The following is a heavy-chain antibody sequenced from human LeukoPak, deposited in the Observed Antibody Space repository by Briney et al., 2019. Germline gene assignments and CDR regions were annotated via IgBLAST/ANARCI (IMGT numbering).Heavy chain of an antibody. Sequence: ASVKVSCKASGYTFTSYGISWVRQAPGQGLEWMGWISAYNGNTNYAQKLQGRVTMTTGTSTSTAYMELRSLRSDDTAVYYCARPRSGYYDSSGYYYVQDDAFDIWGQGTMVTVSS. D-gene: IGHD3-22*01. CDR2: ISAYNGNT. CDR1: GYTFTSYG. J-gene: IGHJ3*02. V-gene: IGHV1-18*01. CDR3: ARPRSGYYDSSGYYYVQDDAFDI.